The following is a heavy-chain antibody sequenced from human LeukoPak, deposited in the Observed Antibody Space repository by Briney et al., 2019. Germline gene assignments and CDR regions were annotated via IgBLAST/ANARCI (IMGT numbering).Heavy chain of an antibody. Sequence: ASVKVSCKASGYTFTDYYMHWVRQAPGQGFEWMGWINPDSGGPKYAQKFQGRVTMTRDTSITTAYLELSRLGSVDTALYFCVRESRGILNYFDYWGQGTLVTVSS. J-gene: IGHJ4*02. V-gene: IGHV1-2*02. CDR2: INPDSGGP. CDR1: GYTFTDYY. D-gene: IGHD3-22*01. CDR3: VRESRGILNYFDY.